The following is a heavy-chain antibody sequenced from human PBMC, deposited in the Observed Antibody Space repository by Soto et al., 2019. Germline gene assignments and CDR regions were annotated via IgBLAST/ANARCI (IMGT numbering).Heavy chain of an antibody. CDR3: ATRYSSGWSRYNWFGP. J-gene: IGHJ5*02. V-gene: IGHV3-23*01. CDR1: GFTFSSFA. D-gene: IGHD6-19*01. Sequence: GGSLRLSCAASGFTFSSFAMNWVRQTPGRGLEWVSIISGSGGVSYYSDSVRGRFTISRDNSKNTLYLQMDGLRDDDTAIYYCATRYSSGWSRYNWFGPWGQGTLVTVSS. CDR2: ISGSGGVS.